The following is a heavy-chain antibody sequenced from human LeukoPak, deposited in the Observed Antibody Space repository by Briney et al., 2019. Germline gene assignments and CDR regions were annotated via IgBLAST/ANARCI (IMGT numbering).Heavy chain of an antibody. D-gene: IGHD3-10*01. Sequence: GGALRLSCAASGFTFSSYSMNWVREAPGKGLEGISYISSSSGTIYYADSVEGRFTISRDNAKNSLYLQMNSLRDEDTAVYYCARYLWFGSSQRFDYWGQGTLVTVSS. CDR3: ARYLWFGSSQRFDY. CDR2: ISSSSGTI. V-gene: IGHV3-48*02. CDR1: GFTFSSYS. J-gene: IGHJ4*02.